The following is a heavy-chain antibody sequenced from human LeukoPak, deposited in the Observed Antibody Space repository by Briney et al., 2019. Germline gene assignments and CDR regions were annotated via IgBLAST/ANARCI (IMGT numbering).Heavy chain of an antibody. V-gene: IGHV1-2*02. CDR3: ARPKGLQHAFDI. CDR2: INPNSGGT. CDR1: GYTFTGYY. J-gene: IGHJ3*02. Sequence: ASVKVSCKASGYTFTGYYMHWVRQAPGQGLEWMGWINPNSGGTNYAQKFQGRVTMTRDTSISTAYMELSRLRSDDTAVYYCARPKGLQHAFDIWGQGTMVTVSS. D-gene: IGHD1-1*01.